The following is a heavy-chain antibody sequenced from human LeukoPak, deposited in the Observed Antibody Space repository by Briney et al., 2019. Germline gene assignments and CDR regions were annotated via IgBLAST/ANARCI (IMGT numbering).Heavy chain of an antibody. V-gene: IGHV4-34*01. Sequence: SETLSLTCAVYGGSFSGYYWSWIRQPPGKGLEWIGEINHSGSTNYNPSLKSRVTILVDTSKNQFSLRLSSVTAADTAVYYCARLRGATVAHNWFDPWGQGTLVTVSS. J-gene: IGHJ5*02. CDR2: INHSGST. CDR1: GGSFSGYY. D-gene: IGHD6-19*01. CDR3: ARLRGATVAHNWFDP.